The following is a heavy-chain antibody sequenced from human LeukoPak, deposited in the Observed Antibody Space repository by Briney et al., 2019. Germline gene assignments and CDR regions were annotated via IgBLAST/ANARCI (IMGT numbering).Heavy chain of an antibody. CDR2: INHSGST. J-gene: IGHJ4*02. D-gene: IGHD6-6*01. V-gene: IGHV4-34*01. CDR1: GGSFSGYY. Sequence: PSETLSLTCAVYGGSFSGYYWSWIRQPPGKGLEWIGEINHSGSTNYNPSLKSRVTISVDTSKNQFSLKLSSVTAADTAVYYCARDNKVYSSSSGWGYWGQGTLVTVSS. CDR3: ARDNKVYSSSSGWGY.